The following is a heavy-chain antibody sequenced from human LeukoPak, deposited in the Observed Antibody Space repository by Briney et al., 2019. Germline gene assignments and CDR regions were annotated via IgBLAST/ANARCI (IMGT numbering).Heavy chain of an antibody. CDR1: GYTFTSYY. CDR2: INPSGGST. D-gene: IGHD5-24*01. V-gene: IGHV1-46*01. J-gene: IGHJ4*02. Sequence: ASVKVSCKASGYTFTSYYMHWVRQAPGQGLEWMGIINPSERMGIINPSGGSTNYAQKFQGRVTMTRDTSTSTVYMELTSLRSEDTAVYYCARERDGYNLWGQGTLVTVSS. CDR3: ARERDGYNL.